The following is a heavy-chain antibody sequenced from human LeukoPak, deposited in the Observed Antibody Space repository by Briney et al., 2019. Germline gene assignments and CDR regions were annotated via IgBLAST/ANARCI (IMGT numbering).Heavy chain of an antibody. V-gene: IGHV3-7*04. CDR3: ARDRWGLLGGDF. CDR2: ITQDGSEK. D-gene: IGHD2-8*01. J-gene: IGHJ4*02. CDR1: GFSFSTYW. Sequence: GGPLRLSCAASGFSFSTYWMSWVRQAPGKGLEWVASITQDGSEKYYVDSVKGRFTISRDNAKNSLYLQMNSLRAEDTAVYYCARDRWGLLGGDFWGQGTLVTVSS.